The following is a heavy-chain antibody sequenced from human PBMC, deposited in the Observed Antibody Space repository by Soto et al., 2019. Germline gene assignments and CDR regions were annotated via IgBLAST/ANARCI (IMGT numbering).Heavy chain of an antibody. V-gene: IGHV1-69*01. CDR1: GGTFSSYA. CDR3: ARVGSGSYEPYYFDY. Sequence: SVNVSGEASGGTFSSYAISWVRQAPGQGLEWMGGIIPIFGTANYAQKFQGRVTITADESTSTAYMELSSLRSEDTAVYYCARVGSGSYEPYYFDYWGQGTLVTVSS. CDR2: IIPIFGTA. J-gene: IGHJ4*02. D-gene: IGHD3-10*01.